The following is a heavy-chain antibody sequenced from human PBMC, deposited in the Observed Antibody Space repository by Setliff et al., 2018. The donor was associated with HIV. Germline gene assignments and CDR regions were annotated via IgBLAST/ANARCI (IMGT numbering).Heavy chain of an antibody. J-gene: IGHJ3*02. V-gene: IGHV3-23*01. D-gene: IGHD3-10*01. CDR2: MGGSSGDT. CDR3: AKARSVYDAFDI. CDR1: GFTFNTYA. Sequence: PGGSLRLSCAASGFTFNTYAMSWVRQAPGKGLEWVSSMGGSSGDTYYADSVKGRFTISRDNSKNTLYLQMNSLRAEDTAVYYCAKARSVYDAFDIWGQGTMVTVSS.